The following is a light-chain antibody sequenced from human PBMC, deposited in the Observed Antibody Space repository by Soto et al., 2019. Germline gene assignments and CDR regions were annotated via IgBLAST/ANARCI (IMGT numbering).Light chain of an antibody. CDR1: SSDVGNYKY. Sequence: QSVLTQSPSASGSPGQSVTISCTGTSSDVGNYKYVSWYQQHPGKAPKLMIYEVSKRPSGVPDRFSGSKSGNTAPLTVSGLQVEDEADYYCSSYAGSNLWVFGGGTKLTVL. CDR2: EVS. CDR3: SSYAGSNLWV. V-gene: IGLV2-8*01. J-gene: IGLJ3*02.